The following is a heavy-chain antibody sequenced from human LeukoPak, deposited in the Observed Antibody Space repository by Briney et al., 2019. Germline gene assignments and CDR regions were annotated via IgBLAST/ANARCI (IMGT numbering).Heavy chain of an antibody. D-gene: IGHD6-13*01. V-gene: IGHV4-31*03. CDR3: ARDANPIAAGTYNSLDP. CDR2: IHFSGST. CDR1: GGSIVYSDYF. J-gene: IGHJ5*02. Sequence: SETLSLTCTVSGGSIVYSDYFWSWIRQGPGKGLEGIGNIHFSGSTYYNPSLRSRLTMSVDTSKNHLSLKLTSVTAADTAVYYCARDANPIAAGTYNSLDPWGQGTLVTVSS.